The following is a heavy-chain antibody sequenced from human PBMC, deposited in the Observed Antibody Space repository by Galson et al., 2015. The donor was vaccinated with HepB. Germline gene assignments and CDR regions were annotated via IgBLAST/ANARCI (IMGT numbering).Heavy chain of an antibody. CDR2: INPSGGST. V-gene: IGHV1-46*01. D-gene: IGHD4-17*01. Sequence: SVKVSCKASGYTFTSYYMHWVRQAPGQGLEWMGIINPSGGSTSYAQKFQGRVTMTRDTSTSTVYMELSSLRSEDTAVYYCARDHGDYDDWFDPWGQGTLVTVSS. CDR3: ARDHGDYDDWFDP. CDR1: GYTFTSYY. J-gene: IGHJ5*02.